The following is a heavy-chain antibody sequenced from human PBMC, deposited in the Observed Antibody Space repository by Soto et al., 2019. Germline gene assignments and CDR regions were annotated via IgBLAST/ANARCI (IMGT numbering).Heavy chain of an antibody. Sequence: QVQLVQSGAEVKKPGASVKVSCKSSGYTFSSYYMHWVRQAPGQGLEWMGIINPSGGSTTYAQKFQGRVTMTRDTTTSTVYTELSSLRTEDTAVYYCARDRVVVTANPYAFEIWGQGTMVTVS. D-gene: IGHD2-21*02. CDR2: INPSGGST. CDR3: ARDRVVVTANPYAFEI. CDR1: GYTFSSYY. V-gene: IGHV1-46*01. J-gene: IGHJ3*02.